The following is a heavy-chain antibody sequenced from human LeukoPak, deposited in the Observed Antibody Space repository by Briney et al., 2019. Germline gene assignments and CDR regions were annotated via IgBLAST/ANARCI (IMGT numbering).Heavy chain of an antibody. D-gene: IGHD6-6*01. CDR1: GGTFSNYA. CDR2: INANTGNP. CDR3: AREGGLYSSSSSWGLFDY. V-gene: IGHV7-4-1*02. Sequence: GASVKVSCKASGGTFSNYAISWVRQAPGQGLEWMGWINANTGNPTYAQGFTGRFVFSLDTSVSTAYLQISSLKAEDTAVYYCAREGGLYSSSSSWGLFDYWGQGTLVTVSS. J-gene: IGHJ4*02.